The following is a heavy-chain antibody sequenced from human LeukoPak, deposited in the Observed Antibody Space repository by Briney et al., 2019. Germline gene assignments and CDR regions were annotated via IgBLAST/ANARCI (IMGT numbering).Heavy chain of an antibody. CDR2: ITSSSSAI. J-gene: IGHJ5*02. Sequence: GGSLRLSCAASGFTFSPYTMNWVRQAPGKGLEWVSYITSSSSAINYADSVKGRFTMSRDNAKNSLYLQMNSLRAEDTAVYYCARERCSSSSRARWFDPWGQGTLVTVSS. D-gene: IGHD6-6*01. V-gene: IGHV3-48*04. CDR3: ARERCSSSSRARWFDP. CDR1: GFTFSPYT.